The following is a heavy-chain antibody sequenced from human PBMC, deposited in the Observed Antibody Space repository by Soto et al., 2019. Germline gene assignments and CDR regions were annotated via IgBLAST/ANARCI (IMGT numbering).Heavy chain of an antibody. V-gene: IGHV3-30*18. CDR2: ISHDGSNK. Sequence: QVQLVESGGGVVQPGRSLRLSCAASGFMFNDHGMNWVRQAPGKGLEWVALISHDGSNKYYADSVKGRFTISRDNSKNTLYLQMNSLRAEDTAVYYCAKAGGYSYGDFDYWGQGTLVTVSS. CDR1: GFMFNDHG. D-gene: IGHD5-18*01. J-gene: IGHJ4*02. CDR3: AKAGGYSYGDFDY.